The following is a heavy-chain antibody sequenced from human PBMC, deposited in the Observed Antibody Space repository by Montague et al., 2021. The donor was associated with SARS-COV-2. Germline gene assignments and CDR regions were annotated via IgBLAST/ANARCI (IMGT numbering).Heavy chain of an antibody. CDR1: GGSFIPYA. J-gene: IGHJ4*02. CDR3: AQARGSGYCPL. V-gene: IGHV4-34*01. CDR2: NNFNGIT. Sequence: SETLSLTCGVSGGSFIPYAWTWIRQPPGKGLEWIGENNFNGITNYTPSLKSRVTISVDTSKRQFSLILKTVTAADTAVYYCAQARGSGYCPLWGQGSLVIVSS. D-gene: IGHD5-12*01.